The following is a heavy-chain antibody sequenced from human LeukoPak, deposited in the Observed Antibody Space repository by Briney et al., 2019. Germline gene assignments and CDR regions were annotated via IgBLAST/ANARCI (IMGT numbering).Heavy chain of an antibody. Sequence: PSETLSLTCTVSGGSISSGSYYWSWIRQPAGKGLEWIGRIYTSGSTNYNPSLKSRVTISVDTSKNQFSLKLSSVTAADTAVYYCARSPSLLFDPCGQGTLVTVSS. CDR1: GGSISSGSYY. J-gene: IGHJ5*02. CDR3: ARSPSLLFDP. V-gene: IGHV4-61*02. CDR2: IYTSGST. D-gene: IGHD6-6*01.